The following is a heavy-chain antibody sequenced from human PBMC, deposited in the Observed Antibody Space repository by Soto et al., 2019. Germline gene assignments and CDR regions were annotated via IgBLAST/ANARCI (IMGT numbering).Heavy chain of an antibody. Sequence: PGGSLRLSCEASGFTFSRFAMTWFRQAPGKGLEWVSAISPGTGNTYYADSVKGRFTISRDNSKNTLYLQMNTVRAEDTAVYYCAKCVTHCYLQNLGQGTLVTVSS. V-gene: IGHV3-23*01. CDR1: GFTFSRFA. D-gene: IGHD2-21*02. CDR2: ISPGTGNT. J-gene: IGHJ4*02. CDR3: AKCVTHCYLQN.